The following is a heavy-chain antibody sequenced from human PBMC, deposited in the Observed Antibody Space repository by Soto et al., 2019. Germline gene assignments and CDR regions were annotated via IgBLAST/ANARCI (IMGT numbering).Heavy chain of an antibody. CDR3: ARVCSSWYIGY. V-gene: IGHV4-59*01. Sequence: QVQLQESGPGLVKPSETLSLTCTVSGGSISSYYWSWIRQPPGKGLEWIGYIYYSGSTNYNPSLKSRVTISVDTSKNQFSLKLSSVTAADTDVYYWARVCSSWYIGYWGQGTLVTVSS. CDR1: GGSISSYY. J-gene: IGHJ4*02. CDR2: IYYSGST. D-gene: IGHD6-13*01.